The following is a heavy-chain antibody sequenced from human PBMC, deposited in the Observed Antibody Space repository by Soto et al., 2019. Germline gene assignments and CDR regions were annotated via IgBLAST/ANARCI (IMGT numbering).Heavy chain of an antibody. CDR2: IYYSGST. CDR1: GGSVSSGSYY. J-gene: IGHJ5*02. CDR3: AKVVAPGGFDP. Sequence: QVQLQESGPGLVKPSETLSLTCTVSGGSVSSGSYYWSWIRQPPGKGLEWIGYIYYSGSTNYNPSLKSRVTISVDTSKNQFSLKLSSVTAADTAVYYCAKVVAPGGFDPWGQGTLVTVSS. V-gene: IGHV4-61*01.